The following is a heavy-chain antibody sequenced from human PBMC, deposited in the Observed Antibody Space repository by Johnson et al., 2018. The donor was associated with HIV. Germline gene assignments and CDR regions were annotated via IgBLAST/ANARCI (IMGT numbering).Heavy chain of an antibody. J-gene: IGHJ3*02. Sequence: VQLVESGGGLVQPGGSLRLSCAASGFTFSSYAMSWVRQAPGKGLEWVSGISSDGRTHYPDSVKGRFSMSRDTSKNTLSLQMNSVRADDTAVYYCAKAPLGGYEDAFDIWGQGTMVTVSS. V-gene: IGHV3-23*04. D-gene: IGHD3-22*01. CDR2: ISSDGRT. CDR3: AKAPLGGYEDAFDI. CDR1: GFTFSSYA.